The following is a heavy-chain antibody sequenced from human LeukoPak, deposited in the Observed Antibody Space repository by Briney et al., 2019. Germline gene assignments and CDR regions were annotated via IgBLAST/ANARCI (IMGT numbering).Heavy chain of an antibody. V-gene: IGHV4-59*08. D-gene: IGHD3-22*01. J-gene: IGHJ2*01. CDR3: ARRKRNYYDSSGYYYPGWYFDL. Sequence: PSGTLSLTCTVSGVSINSYYWSWIRQPPGKGLEWIGYIYYSGNTNYNPSLKSRVAMSVDTSKNQFSLNLSSVTAADTGVYYCARRKRNYYDSSGYYYPGWYFDLWGRGTLVTVST. CDR2: IYYSGNT. CDR1: GVSINSYY.